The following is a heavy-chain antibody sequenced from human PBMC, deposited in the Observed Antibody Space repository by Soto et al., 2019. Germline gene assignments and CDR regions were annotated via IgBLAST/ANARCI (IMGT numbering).Heavy chain of an antibody. CDR2: INHSGST. J-gene: IGHJ4*02. Sequence: QVQLQQWGAGLLKPSETLSLTCAVYGGSFSGYYWSWIRQPPGKGLEWIGEINHSGSTNYNPSLKSRVTISVDTSKNQLSLKLSSVTAADTAVYYCARGLFRLTGYFDYWGQGTLVTVSS. CDR3: ARGLFRLTGYFDY. D-gene: IGHD7-27*01. CDR1: GGSFSGYY. V-gene: IGHV4-34*01.